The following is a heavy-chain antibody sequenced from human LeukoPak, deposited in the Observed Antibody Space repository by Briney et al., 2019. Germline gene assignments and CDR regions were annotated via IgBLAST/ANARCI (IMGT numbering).Heavy chain of an antibody. CDR3: ARRYCTNGVCFSGAFDI. CDR2: IYPGESDT. D-gene: IGHD2-8*01. CDR1: GSNFTSYW. Sequence: PGGSVQISCQGSGSNFTSYWIGWVRQVPGKGLEWMGIIYPGESDTRNSASCQGQVTISADKYISTAYLQWSSLKASDTAMYYCARRYCTNGVCFSGAFDIWGQGTMVTVSS. V-gene: IGHV5-51*01. J-gene: IGHJ3*02.